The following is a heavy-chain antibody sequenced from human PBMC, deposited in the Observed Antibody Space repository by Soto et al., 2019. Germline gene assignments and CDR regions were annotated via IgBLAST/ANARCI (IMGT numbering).Heavy chain of an antibody. D-gene: IGHD6-19*01. V-gene: IGHV1-69*06. J-gene: IGHJ6*02. CDR3: ARDMIAVAGPHANYYYYGMDV. CDR1: GGTFSSYA. Sequence: SVKVSCKASGGTFSSYAISWVRRAPGQGLEWMGGIIPIFGTANYAQKFQGRVTITADKSTSTAYMELSSLRSEDTAVYYCARDMIAVAGPHANYYYYGMDVWGQGTTVTVSS. CDR2: IIPIFGTA.